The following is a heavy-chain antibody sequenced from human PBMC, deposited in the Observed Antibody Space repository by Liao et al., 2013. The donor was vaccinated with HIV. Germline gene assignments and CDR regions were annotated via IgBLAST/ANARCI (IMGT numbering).Heavy chain of an antibody. CDR3: ARSALRGSYYYGSGTYNCFDP. D-gene: IGHD3-10*01. V-gene: IGHV4-39*07. CDR1: GASISSSSYY. Sequence: QLQLQESGPGLVKPSETLSLTCSVSGASISSSSYYWGWIRQPPGKGLEWIGSMDHSGNTYDNPSLKSRVTRSVDTSKNQFSLKLTSVTAADTAVYYCARSALRGSYYYGSGTYNCFDPWGQGTLVTVSS. CDR2: MDHSGNT. J-gene: IGHJ5*02.